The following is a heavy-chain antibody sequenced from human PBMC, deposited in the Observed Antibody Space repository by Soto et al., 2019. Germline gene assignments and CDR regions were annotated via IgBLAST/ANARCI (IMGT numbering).Heavy chain of an antibody. CDR2: IYHGDSDT. V-gene: IGHV5-51*01. J-gene: IGHJ4*02. D-gene: IGHD6-13*01. Sequence: GESLKISWKGSGYRLRSCWIGGVRQRPGKGLEWMGLIYHGDSDTRYSPSFQGQVTISADKSISTAYLQWSSLKASDTAMYYCARQSIATAGGDYWGQGTL. CDR1: GYRLRSCW. CDR3: ARQSIATAGGDY.